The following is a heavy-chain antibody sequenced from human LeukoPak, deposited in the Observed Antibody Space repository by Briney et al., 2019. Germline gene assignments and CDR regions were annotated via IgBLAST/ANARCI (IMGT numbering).Heavy chain of an antibody. J-gene: IGHJ6*03. D-gene: IGHD3-3*01. Sequence: GGSLRLSCAASGFTFSSYSMNWVRQAPGKGLEWVSSISSSSSYIYYADSVKGRFTISRDNSKNTLYLQMNSLRAEDTAVYYCAKVLDITIFGVVIIRGYMDVWGKGTTVTVSS. CDR2: ISSSSSYI. V-gene: IGHV3-21*04. CDR3: AKVLDITIFGVVIIRGYMDV. CDR1: GFTFSSYS.